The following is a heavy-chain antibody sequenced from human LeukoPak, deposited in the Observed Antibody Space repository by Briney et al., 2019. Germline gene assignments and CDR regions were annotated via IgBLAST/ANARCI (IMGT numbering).Heavy chain of an antibody. V-gene: IGHV1-8*01. CDR3: ARTPRYPTNYNFDY. Sequence: ASVKVSCKAFGYTFTSYDVNWVRQATGQGLEWMGWMNPNSGNTGYAQKFQGRVTMTRNTSISTAYMELSSLRSEDTAVYYCARTPRYPTNYNFDYWGQGTLVTVSS. J-gene: IGHJ4*02. D-gene: IGHD4/OR15-4a*01. CDR2: MNPNSGNT. CDR1: GYTFTSYD.